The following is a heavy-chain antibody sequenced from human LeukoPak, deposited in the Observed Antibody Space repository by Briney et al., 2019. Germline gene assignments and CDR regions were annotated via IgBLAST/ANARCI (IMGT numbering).Heavy chain of an antibody. Sequence: GGSLRLSCAASGFTFSSYAMHWVRQAPGKGLEWVSGISWNSGSIGYADSVKGRFTISRDNAKNSLYLQMNSLRAEDTALYYCAKDQRADWNGNFDYWGQGTLVTVSS. V-gene: IGHV3-9*01. CDR2: ISWNSGSI. J-gene: IGHJ4*02. CDR3: AKDQRADWNGNFDY. CDR1: GFTFSSYA. D-gene: IGHD1-1*01.